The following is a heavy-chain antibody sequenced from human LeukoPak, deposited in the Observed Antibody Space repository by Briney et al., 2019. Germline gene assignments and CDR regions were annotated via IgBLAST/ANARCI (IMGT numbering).Heavy chain of an antibody. D-gene: IGHD6-6*01. CDR1: GYTFTSYG. CDR2: ISAYNGNT. Sequence: EASVKVSCTASGYTFTSYGISWVRQAPGQGLEWMGWISAYNGNTNYAQKLQGRVTMTTDTSTSTAYMELRSLRSDDTAVYYCARDRQYSSSSLADYWGQGTLVTVSS. J-gene: IGHJ4*02. CDR3: ARDRQYSSSSLADY. V-gene: IGHV1-18*01.